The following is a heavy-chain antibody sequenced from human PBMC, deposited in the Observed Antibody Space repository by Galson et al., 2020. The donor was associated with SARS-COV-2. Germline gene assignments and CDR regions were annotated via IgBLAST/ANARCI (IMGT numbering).Heavy chain of an antibody. J-gene: IGHJ4*02. V-gene: IGHV3-23*01. CDR2: ISASNGST. Sequence: GESLKISCAASGFTFSSYAMSWVRQAPGKGLEWVSSISASNGSTYYADSVKGRFTISRDNSKNTLYLQMNSLRAEDTAIYYCAKDQNYYGSGSPLSGIDYWGQGTLVTVSS. D-gene: IGHD3-10*01. CDR3: AKDQNYYGSGSPLSGIDY. CDR1: GFTFSSYA.